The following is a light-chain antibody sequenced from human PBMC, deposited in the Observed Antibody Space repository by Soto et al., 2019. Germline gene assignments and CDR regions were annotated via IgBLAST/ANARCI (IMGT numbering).Light chain of an antibody. CDR2: AAS. J-gene: IGKJ2*01. CDR1: QGIRND. CDR3: LQDYNYPYT. V-gene: IGKV1-6*01. Sequence: AIQMTQSPSSLTASVGDRVTITCRASQGIRNDLGWYQQKPGKAPKLLIYAASSLQSGVPSRFSGSGSGTDFTLPISSLQPEDFATYYCLQDYNYPYTFGQGTKLEIK.